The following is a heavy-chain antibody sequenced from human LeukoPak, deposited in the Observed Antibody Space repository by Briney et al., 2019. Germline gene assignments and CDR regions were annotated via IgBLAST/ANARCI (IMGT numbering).Heavy chain of an antibody. CDR2: IYYSGST. D-gene: IGHD3-16*01. V-gene: IGHV4-59*01. CDR3: ARYEDWFDP. Sequence: SETLSLTCTVSGGSISSYYWSWIRQPPGKGLEWIGYIYYSGSTNCNPSLKSRVTISVDTSKNQFSLKLSSVTAADTAVYYCARYEDWFDPWGQGTLVTVSS. CDR1: GGSISSYY. J-gene: IGHJ5*02.